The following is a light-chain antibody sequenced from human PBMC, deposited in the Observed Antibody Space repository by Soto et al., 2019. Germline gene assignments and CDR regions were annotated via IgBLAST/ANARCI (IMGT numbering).Light chain of an antibody. CDR1: QSVSSY. CDR3: QQRSNCPPGP. J-gene: IGKJ3*01. Sequence: EIVLTQSPATLSLSPGERATLSCRASQSVSSYLAWYQQKPGQAPRLLIYDASNRATGIPARFSGSGSGTDFTLTISSLEPEDFTVYYCQQRSNCPPGPFGPGTKVDIK. V-gene: IGKV3-11*01. CDR2: DAS.